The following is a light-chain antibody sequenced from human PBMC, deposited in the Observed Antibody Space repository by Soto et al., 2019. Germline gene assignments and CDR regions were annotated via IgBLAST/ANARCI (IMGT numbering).Light chain of an antibody. CDR1: SSDVGGYDF. J-gene: IGLJ2*01. Sequence: QSALTQPASVSGSPGQSITISCTGTSSDVGGYDFVSWYQHHPGKVPKLMIFEVSKRPSGVSNRFSGSKSGNTASLTISGLQAEDEADYYCISYTSTTLVFGGGTKLTVL. CDR3: ISYTSTTLV. CDR2: EVS. V-gene: IGLV2-14*01.